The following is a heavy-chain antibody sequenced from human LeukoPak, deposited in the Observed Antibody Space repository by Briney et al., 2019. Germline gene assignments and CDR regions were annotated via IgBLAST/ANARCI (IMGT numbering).Heavy chain of an antibody. D-gene: IGHD3/OR15-3a*01. CDR1: GFTFSSYS. CDR3: ARDVLGLREGGHPNNCFDP. CDR2: ISSSSSTI. V-gene: IGHV3-48*01. Sequence: PGGSLRLSCAASGFTFSSYSMNWVRQAPGKGLEWVSYISSSSSTIHYADSVKGRFSTSRDDSKNTLYLQMNSLRAEDTALYYCARDVLGLREGGHPNNCFDPWGQGTLVTVSS. J-gene: IGHJ5*02.